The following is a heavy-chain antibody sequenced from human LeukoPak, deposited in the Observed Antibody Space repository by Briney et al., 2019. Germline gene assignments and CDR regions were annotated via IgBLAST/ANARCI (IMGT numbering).Heavy chain of an antibody. CDR3: ARGGLPHWFDP. J-gene: IGHJ5*02. Sequence: PSETLSLTCTVSGGSISSGSYYWSWIRQPAGKGLEWIGRIYTSGSTNYNPSLKSRVTISVDTSKDQFSLKLSSVTAADTAVYYCARGGLPHWFDPWGQGTLVTVSS. CDR2: IYTSGST. D-gene: IGHD5-18*01. V-gene: IGHV4-61*02. CDR1: GGSISSGSYY.